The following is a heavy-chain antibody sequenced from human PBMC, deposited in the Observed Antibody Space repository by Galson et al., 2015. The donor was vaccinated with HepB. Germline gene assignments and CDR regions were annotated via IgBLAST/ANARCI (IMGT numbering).Heavy chain of an antibody. CDR3: ARANNLYGSAFDR. Sequence: SETLSLTCTVSGGSMTSYYWNWIRQPPGKGLEWIGNIHSSGGTKYNPSLKSRITISIDRSKNQFSLKLNSVAAADTAVYYCARANNLYGSAFDRWGQGGLGTVSS. V-gene: IGHV4-59*01. CDR2: IHSSGGT. CDR1: GGSMTSYY. J-gene: IGHJ4*02. D-gene: IGHD4-17*01.